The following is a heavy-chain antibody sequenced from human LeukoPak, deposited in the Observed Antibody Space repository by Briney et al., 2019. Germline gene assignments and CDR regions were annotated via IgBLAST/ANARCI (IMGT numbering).Heavy chain of an antibody. CDR2: ISAYNGNT. CDR3: ARGRRQLERQMYWFDP. D-gene: IGHD1-1*01. CDR1: GYTFTSYG. J-gene: IGHJ5*02. V-gene: IGHV1-18*01. Sequence: ASVKVSCKASGYTFTSYGISWVRQAPGQGLEWMGWISAYNGNTNYAQKLQGRVTMTTDTSTSTAYMELRSLRSDDTVVYYCARGRRQLERQMYWFDPWGQGTLVTVSS.